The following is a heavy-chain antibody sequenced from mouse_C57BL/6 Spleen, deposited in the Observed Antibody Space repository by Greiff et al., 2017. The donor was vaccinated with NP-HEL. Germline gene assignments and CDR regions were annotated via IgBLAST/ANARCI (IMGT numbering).Heavy chain of an antibody. D-gene: IGHD1-1*01. CDR3: ARDPGRYYYGSSSAWFAY. V-gene: IGHV5-4*01. CDR1: GFTFSSYA. CDR2: ISDGGSYT. Sequence: EVMLVESGGGLVKPGGSLKLSCAASGFTFSSYAMSWVRQTPEKRLEWVATISDGGSYTYYPDNVKGRFTISRDNAKNNLYLQMSHLKSEDTAMYYCARDPGRYYYGSSSAWFAYWGQGTLVTVSA. J-gene: IGHJ3*01.